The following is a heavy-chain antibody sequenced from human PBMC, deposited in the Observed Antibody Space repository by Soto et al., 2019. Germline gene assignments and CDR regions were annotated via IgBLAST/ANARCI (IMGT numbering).Heavy chain of an antibody. J-gene: IGHJ3*02. D-gene: IGHD1-26*01. CDR1: GGSISSSSYY. CDR2: IYYSGST. CDR3: ARQGGGGSDGHDAFDI. Sequence: PSETLSLTCTVSGGSISSSSYYWGWIRQPPGKGLEWIGSIYYSGSTYYNPSLKSRVTISVDTSKNQFSLKLSSVTAADTAVYYCARQGGGGSDGHDAFDIWGQGTMVTVSS. V-gene: IGHV4-39*01.